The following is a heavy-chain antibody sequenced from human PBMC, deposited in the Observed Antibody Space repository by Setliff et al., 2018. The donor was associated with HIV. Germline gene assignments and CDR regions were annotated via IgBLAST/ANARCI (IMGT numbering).Heavy chain of an antibody. CDR3: ARALYGDYGGDINWFDP. D-gene: IGHD4-17*01. V-gene: IGHV7-4-1*02. CDR1: GYTFINYA. J-gene: IGHJ5*02. Sequence: RASVKVSCKASGYTFINYAMNWVRQAPGQGLEWMGWINTNTGSPTYAQAFTGRFVFSVDTSVTTAYLQISSLKAEDTAVYYCARALYGDYGGDINWFDPWGQGTLVTVS. CDR2: INTNTGSP.